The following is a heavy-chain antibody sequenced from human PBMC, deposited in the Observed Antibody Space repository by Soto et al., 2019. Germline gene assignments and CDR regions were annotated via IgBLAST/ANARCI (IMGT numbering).Heavy chain of an antibody. CDR2: ISYDGGNK. CDR3: AKVTGYCSSQSCSSKRYYY. D-gene: IGHD2-2*01. J-gene: IGHJ6*01. Sequence: RWISTEQGKGLEWVAVISYDGGNKYYAESVKGRFTISRDNPKNTLNLQMNSLRAEDTAVYYCAKVTGYCSSQSCSSKRYYY. V-gene: IGHV3-30*18.